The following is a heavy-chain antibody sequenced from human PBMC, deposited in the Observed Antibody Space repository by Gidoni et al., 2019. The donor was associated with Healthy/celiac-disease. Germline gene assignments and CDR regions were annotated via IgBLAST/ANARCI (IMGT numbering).Heavy chain of an antibody. Sequence: QVQRVQSGAAVKKPGSSVQVSCKASGGTFSTYTISWVRQAHGHGLEWMGGILPIFGTANYAQKLQGRVTITADKSTGTAYMALSSLRFEDTAVFYCAREGEIAVADTNYAFDIWGQGTMVTVSS. CDR3: AREGEIAVADTNYAFDI. J-gene: IGHJ3*02. V-gene: IGHV1-69*06. CDR1: GGTFSTYT. CDR2: ILPIFGTA. D-gene: IGHD6-19*01.